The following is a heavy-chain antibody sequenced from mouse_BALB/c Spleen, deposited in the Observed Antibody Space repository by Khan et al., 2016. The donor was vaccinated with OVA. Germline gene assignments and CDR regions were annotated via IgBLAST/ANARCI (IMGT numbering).Heavy chain of an antibody. Sequence: EVQLQESGAELVRPGASVKLSCKASGFNIKDYYIHWVKQRPEQGLEWIGWIDPENGNTIYDPKFQGKATITADTSSNTAYLQHSSLTSESTTVYYCARGDYSPRINYWGQGTLVTVSA. CDR3: ARGDYSPRINY. CDR2: IDPENGNT. CDR1: GFNIKDYY. D-gene: IGHD2-4*01. J-gene: IGHJ3*01. V-gene: IGHV14-1*02.